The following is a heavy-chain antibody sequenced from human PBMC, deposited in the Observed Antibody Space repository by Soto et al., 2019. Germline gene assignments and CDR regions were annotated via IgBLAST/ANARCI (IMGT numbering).Heavy chain of an antibody. CDR1: GGSISSNHW. Sequence: QVQLQESGPGLVEPSGTLSLTCTVSGGSISSNHWWSWVRQPPGKGLEWIGEIYHSGGTNHNPSLRRRVTISLDKSKNQFSLKLTSVTAADTAVYYCARRALPQCINGVCYKDGFWDYWGQGALVTVSS. CDR3: ARRALPQCINGVCYKDGFWDY. CDR2: IYHSGGT. V-gene: IGHV4-4*02. J-gene: IGHJ4*02. D-gene: IGHD2-8*01.